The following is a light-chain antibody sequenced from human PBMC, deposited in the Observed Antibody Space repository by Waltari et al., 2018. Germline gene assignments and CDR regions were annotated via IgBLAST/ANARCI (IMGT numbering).Light chain of an antibody. CDR3: QSYDSSNAI. J-gene: IGLJ7*01. Sequence: NFMLTQPHSVSESPGKTVTISCTGSSGSIASNYVQWYQQRPGSAPTTVFYEEYQRPSGVPDRFSGSIDSSANSASLTISGLKTEDEADYYCQSYDSSNAIFGGGTQLTVL. CDR2: EEY. CDR1: SGSIASNY. V-gene: IGLV6-57*02.